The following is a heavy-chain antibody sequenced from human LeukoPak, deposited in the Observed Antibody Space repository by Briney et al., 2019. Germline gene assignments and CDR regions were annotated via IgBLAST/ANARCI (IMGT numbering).Heavy chain of an antibody. CDR3: ARSYGDHTRFDP. J-gene: IGHJ5*02. D-gene: IGHD4-17*01. CDR1: GDSISSSGYY. V-gene: IGHV4-39*07. Sequence: SETLSLTCSVSGDSISSSGYYWDWIRQPPGKGLEWIGSIHHSGNTNYNPSLKSRVTISVDTSKNQFSLKLSSVTAADTAVYYCARSYGDHTRFDPWGQGTLVTVSS. CDR2: IHHSGNT.